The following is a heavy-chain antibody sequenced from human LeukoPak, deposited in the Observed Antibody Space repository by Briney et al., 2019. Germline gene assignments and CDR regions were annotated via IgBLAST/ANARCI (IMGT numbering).Heavy chain of an antibody. Sequence: LSLTCTVSGGSISSYYWSWIRQPPGKGLEWVSYISSSSSTIYYADSVKGRFTISRDNAKNSLYLQMNSLRAEDTAVYYCARREYQLLSSWGQGTLVTVSS. CDR2: ISSSSSTI. D-gene: IGHD2-2*01. CDR3: ARREYQLLSS. J-gene: IGHJ4*02. CDR1: GGSISSYY. V-gene: IGHV3-11*04.